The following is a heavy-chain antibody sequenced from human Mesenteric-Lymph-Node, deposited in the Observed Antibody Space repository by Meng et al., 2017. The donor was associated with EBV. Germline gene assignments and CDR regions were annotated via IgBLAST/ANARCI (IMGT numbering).Heavy chain of an antibody. CDR1: GGSITSCGYY. D-gene: IGHD3/OR15-3a*01. Sequence: QGQLQESGPGLVKPSETLSLTCAVSGGSITSCGYYWNRIPEGPGKGLEWIVYIYYSGSTWYYLTLRGRVSIAVDVYKYPLYLKFASVAAADTDVCSCARMDFTYAWYYDAWGRGTLVTVSS. J-gene: IGHJ2*01. CDR2: IYYSGST. CDR3: ARMDFTYAWYYDA. V-gene: IGHV4-31*11.